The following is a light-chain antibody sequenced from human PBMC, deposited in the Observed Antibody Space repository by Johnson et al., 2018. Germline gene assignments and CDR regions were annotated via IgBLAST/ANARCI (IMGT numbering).Light chain of an antibody. J-gene: IGLJ1*01. CDR2: ENN. CDR3: GTWDSSLSAGNV. Sequence: QSVLTQPPSVSAAPGQKVTISCSGSSSNIGNNYVSWYQQLPGTAPKLLIYENNKRPSGIPDRFSGSKSGTSATLGITALQPGDEADDYCGTWDSSLSAGNVFGTGTKVTVL. V-gene: IGLV1-51*02. CDR1: SSNIGNNY.